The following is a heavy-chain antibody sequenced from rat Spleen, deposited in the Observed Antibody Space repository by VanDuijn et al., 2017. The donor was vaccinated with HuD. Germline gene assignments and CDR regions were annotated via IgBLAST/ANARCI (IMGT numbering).Heavy chain of an antibody. CDR2: ISYDGDNT. V-gene: IGHV5-20*01. J-gene: IGHJ2*01. CDR3: TTDRSGYIFDY. CDR1: GFTFSDYY. D-gene: IGHD1-4*01. Sequence: EVQLAESGGGLVQPGRSLKLSCAASGFTFSDYYMAWVRQAPTTGLEWVASISYDGDNTYYRDSVKGRFTFSRDNAKSSLYLQMDSLRSEDTATYYCTTDRSGYIFDYWGQGVMVSVSS.